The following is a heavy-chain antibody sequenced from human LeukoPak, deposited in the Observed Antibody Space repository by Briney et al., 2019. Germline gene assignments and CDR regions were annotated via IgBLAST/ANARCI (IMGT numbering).Heavy chain of an antibody. CDR2: IKQDGSEK. J-gene: IGHJ4*02. CDR3: ARNTYYYDSSGSGFDY. CDR1: GFTFSSYW. Sequence: GGSLRLSCAASGFTFSSYWMSWVRQAPGKVLEWVANIKQDGSEKYYVDSLKGRFTISRDNAKNSLYLQMNSLRAEDTAVYYCARNTYYYDSSGSGFDYWGQGTLVTVSS. V-gene: IGHV3-7*01. D-gene: IGHD3-22*01.